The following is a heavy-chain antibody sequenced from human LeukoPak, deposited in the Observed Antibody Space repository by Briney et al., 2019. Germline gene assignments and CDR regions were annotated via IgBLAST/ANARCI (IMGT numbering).Heavy chain of an antibody. CDR3: ARHWGSSGWRDAFDI. V-gene: IGHV4-59*08. CDR2: IYYSGST. CDR1: GGSISSYY. D-gene: IGHD6-19*01. Sequence: SETLSLTCTVSGGSISSYYWSWIRQPPGKGLEWIGYIYYSGSTNYNPSLKSRVTISVDTSKNQFSLKLSSVTAADTAVYYCARHWGSSGWRDAFDIWGQGTMVTVSS. J-gene: IGHJ3*02.